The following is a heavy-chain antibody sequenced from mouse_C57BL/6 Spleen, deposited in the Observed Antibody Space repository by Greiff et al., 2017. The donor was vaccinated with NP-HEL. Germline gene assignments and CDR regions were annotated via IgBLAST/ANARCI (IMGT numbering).Heavy chain of an antibody. J-gene: IGHJ2*01. CDR2: ISYDGSN. CDR1: GYSITSGYY. D-gene: IGHD1-1*02. CDR3: ARRDYGLGGVDY. Sequence: EVKLMESGPGLVKPSQSLSLTCSVTGYSITSGYYWNWIRQFPGNKLEWMGYISYDGSNNYNPSLKNRISITRDTSKNQFFLKLNSVTTEDTATYYCARRDYGLGGVDYWGQGTTLTVSS. V-gene: IGHV3-6*01.